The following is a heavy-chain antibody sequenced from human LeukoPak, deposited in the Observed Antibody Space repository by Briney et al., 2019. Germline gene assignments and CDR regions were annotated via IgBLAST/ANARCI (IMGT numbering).Heavy chain of an antibody. CDR1: GFTFSSYA. CDR2: IWYDGSNK. CDR3: ARRSGSYFDY. V-gene: IGHV3-33*08. J-gene: IGHJ4*02. D-gene: IGHD1-26*01. Sequence: GRSLRLSCAASGFTFSSYAMHWVRQAPGKGLEWVAVIWYDGSNKYYADSVKGRFTISRDNSKNTLYLQMNSLRAKDTAVYYCARRSGSYFDYWGQGTLVTVSS.